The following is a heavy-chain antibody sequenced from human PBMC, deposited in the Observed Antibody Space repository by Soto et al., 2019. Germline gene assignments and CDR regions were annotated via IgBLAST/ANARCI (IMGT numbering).Heavy chain of an antibody. CDR1: GGTFSSYA. V-gene: IGHV1-69*13. CDR3: ASTRKGNSGYDFYFYGMDV. D-gene: IGHD5-12*01. J-gene: IGHJ6*02. Sequence: SVKVSCKASGGTFSSYAISWVRQAPGQGLEWMGGTIPIFGTANYAQKYKGRVTITADESATTAYMELSSLKSEDTAVYYCASTRKGNSGYDFYFYGMDVWGQGTTVTVSS. CDR2: TIPIFGTA.